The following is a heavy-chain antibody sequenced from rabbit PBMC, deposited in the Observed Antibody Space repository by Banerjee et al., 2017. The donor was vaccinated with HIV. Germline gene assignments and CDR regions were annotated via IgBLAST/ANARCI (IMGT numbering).Heavy chain of an antibody. D-gene: IGHD2-1*01. CDR3: VSYDDYGDRNL. CDR1: GFSFSSSYY. CDR2: IDPVFRST. Sequence: QSLEESGGDLVKPGASLTLTCTASGFSFSSSYYICWVRQAPGKGLEWIGYIDPVFRSTYYASWVNGRFTISSHNAQNTLYLQLNSLTAADTATYFCVSYDDYGDRNLWGPGTLVTV. J-gene: IGHJ4*01. V-gene: IGHV1S40*01.